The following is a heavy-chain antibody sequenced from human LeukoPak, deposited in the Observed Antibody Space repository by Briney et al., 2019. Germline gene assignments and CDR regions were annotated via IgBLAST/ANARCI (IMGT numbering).Heavy chain of an antibody. Sequence: PGGSLRLSCAASGFTFSSYSMNWVRQAPGKGLEWVSSISSSSSYIYYADSVKGRFTISRDNAKNSLYLQMNSLRAEDTAVYYCASGGYCSSTSCYVINWFDPWGQGTLVTVSS. CDR3: ASGGYCSSTSCYVINWFDP. CDR2: ISSSSSYI. D-gene: IGHD2-2*01. J-gene: IGHJ5*02. CDR1: GFTFSSYS. V-gene: IGHV3-21*01.